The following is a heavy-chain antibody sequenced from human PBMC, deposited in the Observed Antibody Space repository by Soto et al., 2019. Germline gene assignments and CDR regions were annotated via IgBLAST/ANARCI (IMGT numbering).Heavy chain of an antibody. V-gene: IGHV1-69*01. J-gene: IGHJ6*02. CDR3: SRGLAPRPLYYCYGIEF. D-gene: IGHD6-6*01. Sequence: QVQLVQYGAEVKKPRSSVTVSCTASGGPFSSYAISWVRQHPGPGREWMGGIIHIFGTANYAQKFQGRVTITSDESTITAYVELISLKSEDRAVYYCSRGLAPRPLYYCYGIEFCGQGTTVTVCS. CDR2: IIHIFGTA. CDR1: GGPFSSYA.